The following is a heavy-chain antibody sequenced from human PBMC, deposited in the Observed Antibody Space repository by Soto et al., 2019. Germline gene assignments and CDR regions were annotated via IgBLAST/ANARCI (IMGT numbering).Heavy chain of an antibody. CDR1: GFTFSSYE. J-gene: IGHJ6*02. V-gene: IGHV3-48*03. Sequence: GGSLRLSCAASGFTFSSYEMNWVRQAPGKGLEWVSYISSSGSTVYYADSVKGRLTISRDNAKNSLYLQMNSLRAEDTAVYYCARGANYYGMDVWGQGTTVTVSS. CDR2: ISSSGSTV. CDR3: ARGANYYGMDV.